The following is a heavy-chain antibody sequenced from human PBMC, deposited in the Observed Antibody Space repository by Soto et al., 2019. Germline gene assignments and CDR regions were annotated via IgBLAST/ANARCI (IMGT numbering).Heavy chain of an antibody. V-gene: IGHV4-34*01. Sequence: SETLSLTCAVYGGSFSGYYWSWIRQPPGKGLEWIGEINHSGSTNYNPSLKSRVTISVDTSKNQFSLKLSSVTAADTAVYYCARSIVERITIFGVVTLSPYYMDVWGKGTTVTVSS. D-gene: IGHD3-3*01. CDR1: GGSFSGYY. CDR3: ARSIVERITIFGVVTLSPYYMDV. CDR2: INHSGST. J-gene: IGHJ6*03.